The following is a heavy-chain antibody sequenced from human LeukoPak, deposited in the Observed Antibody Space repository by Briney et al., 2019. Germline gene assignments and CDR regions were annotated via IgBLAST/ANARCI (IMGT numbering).Heavy chain of an antibody. CDR1: GGSISSYY. CDR3: ARYKPFLGYCSGGSCQYFDY. Sequence: SETLSLTCTVSGGSISSYYWSWIRQPPGKGLEWIGYIYYSGSTNYNPSLKSRVTISVDTSKNQFSLKLSSVTAADTAVYYCARYKPFLGYCSGGSCQYFDYWGQGTLVTVSS. D-gene: IGHD2-15*01. J-gene: IGHJ4*02. V-gene: IGHV4-59*12. CDR2: IYYSGST.